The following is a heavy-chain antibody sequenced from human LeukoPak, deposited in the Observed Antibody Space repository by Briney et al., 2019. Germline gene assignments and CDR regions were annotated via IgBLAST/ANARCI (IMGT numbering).Heavy chain of an antibody. CDR1: GFTFSRYA. D-gene: IGHD3-3*02. CDR2: ISGSGGST. V-gene: IGHV3-23*01. CDR3: ARLAAFRYFDY. Sequence: GGSLRLSCAASGFTFSRYAMSWVRQAPGKGLEWVSAISGSGGSTYYADSVKGRFAISRDNSKNTLYLQMNSLRAEDTAVYYCARLAAFRYFDYWGQGTLVTVSS. J-gene: IGHJ4*02.